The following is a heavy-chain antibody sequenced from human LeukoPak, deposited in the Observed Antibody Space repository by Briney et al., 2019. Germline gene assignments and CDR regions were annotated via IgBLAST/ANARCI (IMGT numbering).Heavy chain of an antibody. Sequence: SETLSLTCTVSGGSISSCSYYWGWIRQPPARGLQSIESIYYSGSTYYNPSLKSRVTITVDTSKDQFSLKLSSVTAADTAVYYCARSGPAFDIWGQGTMVTVSS. J-gene: IGHJ3*02. D-gene: IGHD6-25*01. V-gene: IGHV4-39*01. CDR2: IYYSGST. CDR3: ARSGPAFDI. CDR1: GGSISSCSYY.